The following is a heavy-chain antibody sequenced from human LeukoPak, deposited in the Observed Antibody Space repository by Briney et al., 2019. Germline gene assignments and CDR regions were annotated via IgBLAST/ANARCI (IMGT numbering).Heavy chain of an antibody. D-gene: IGHD6-19*01. CDR1: GYTFTGYY. V-gene: IGHV1-2*02. J-gene: IGHJ4*02. CDR2: INPNSGGT. CDR3: AREGSSGWFALDY. Sequence: GSVKVSCKASGYTFTGYYMHWVRQAPGQGLEWMGWINPNSGGTNYAQKFQGRVTMTRDTSISTAYMELSRLRSDDTAVYYCAREGSSGWFALDYWGQGTLVTVSS.